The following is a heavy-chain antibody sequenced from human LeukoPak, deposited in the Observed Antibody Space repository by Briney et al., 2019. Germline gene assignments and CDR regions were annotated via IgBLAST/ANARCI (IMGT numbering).Heavy chain of an antibody. CDR1: GFTFSSYA. J-gene: IGHJ3*02. Sequence: GGSLRLSCAASGFTFSSYAMSWVRQAPGKGLEWVSAISGSGGSTYYADSMKGRFTISRDNSKNTLYLQMNSLRAEDTAVYYCARSSIVGATIYLARAFDIWGQGTMVTVSS. CDR2: ISGSGGST. CDR3: ARSSIVGATIYLARAFDI. D-gene: IGHD1-26*01. V-gene: IGHV3-23*01.